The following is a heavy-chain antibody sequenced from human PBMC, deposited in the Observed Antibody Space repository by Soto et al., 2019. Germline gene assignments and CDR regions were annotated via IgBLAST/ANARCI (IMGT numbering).Heavy chain of an antibody. CDR2: INSDGSRT. CDR3: TTGYCSSTSCSTYYFDW. D-gene: IGHD2-2*02. V-gene: IGHV3-74*01. CDR1: GFTFTTYW. Sequence: GXLRRSCAASGFTFTTYWMHWVRQVPGNGLVWVSRINSDGSRTNYADSVKGRFTISRDNAKNMLYLQVNSLKTEDTAVYYCTTGYCSSTSCSTYYFDWWGQGTLVTVSS. J-gene: IGHJ4*02.